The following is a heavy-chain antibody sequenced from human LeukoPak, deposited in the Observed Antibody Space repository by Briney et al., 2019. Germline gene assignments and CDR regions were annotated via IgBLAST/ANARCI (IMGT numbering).Heavy chain of an antibody. CDR2: IIPIFGTA. CDR3: AKQGAARQDYYMDV. Sequence: GSSVKVSCKASGGSFSSYAISWVRQAPGQGLEWMRRIIPIFGTANYAQRFQGRVTITADIVSSTAYMELTSLTSGDTAVYFCAKQGAARQDYYMDVWGNGTTVTVSS. D-gene: IGHD5-18*01. J-gene: IGHJ6*03. CDR1: GGSFSSYA. V-gene: IGHV1-69*06.